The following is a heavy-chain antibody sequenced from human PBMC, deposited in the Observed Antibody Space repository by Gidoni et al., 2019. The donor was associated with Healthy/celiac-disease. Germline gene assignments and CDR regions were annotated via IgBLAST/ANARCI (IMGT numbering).Heavy chain of an antibody. CDR1: GFTFRAYY. CDR3: ARGVAYCGGDCYSIYWYFDL. CDR2: IRSSGSTI. D-gene: IGHD2-21*02. V-gene: IGHV3-11*01. J-gene: IGHJ2*01. Sequence: QVQLLVSGGGLVKPGGSLRLLCAASGFTFRAYYMSWIRQAPGEGLEWVSDIRSSGSTIYYADSVKGRFTISRDNAKNSLYLKMNSLRAEDTAVYYCARGVAYCGGDCYSIYWYFDLWGRGTLVTVSS.